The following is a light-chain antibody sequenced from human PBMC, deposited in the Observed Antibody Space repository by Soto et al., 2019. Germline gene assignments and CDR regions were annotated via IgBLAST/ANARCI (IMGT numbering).Light chain of an antibody. CDR1: SSDVGGFNF. CDR3: SSYTTSSTRV. J-gene: IGLJ1*01. CDR2: DVA. V-gene: IGLV2-14*03. Sequence: SLLTQPASVSGSPGQSITISCTGSSSDVGGFNFVSWYQQHPGKAPKLMIYDVASRPSGVSNRFSGSKSGNTASLTISGLQTEGEADYYCSSYTTSSTRVFGTGTKVTVL.